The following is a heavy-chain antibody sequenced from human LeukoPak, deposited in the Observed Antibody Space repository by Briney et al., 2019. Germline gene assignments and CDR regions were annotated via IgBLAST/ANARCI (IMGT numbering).Heavy chain of an antibody. D-gene: IGHD2-21*02. J-gene: IGHJ4*02. V-gene: IGHV1-69*06. CDR1: GGTFSSYA. CDR3: ALHQYCGGDCYSPYFDY. CDR2: IIPIFGTA. Sequence: ASVKVSCKASGGTFSSYAISWVRQAPGQGLEWMGGIIPIFGTANYAQKFQGRVTITADKSTSTAYMELSSLRSEDTAVYYCALHQYCGGDCYSPYFDYWGQGTLVTVSS.